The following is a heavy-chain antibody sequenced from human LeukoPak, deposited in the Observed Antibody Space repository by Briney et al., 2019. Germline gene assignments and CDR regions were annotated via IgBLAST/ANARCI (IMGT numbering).Heavy chain of an antibody. CDR1: GFIFSSYW. Sequence: PGGSLRLSCAASGFIFSSYWMSWVRQAPGKGLEWVANINQDDTEKYYVDSVKGRFTISRDNAKNSLYLQMNSLRVEDTAIYYCAKVAKYYYGSETYYFFAHWGQGTPVTASS. V-gene: IGHV3-7*01. CDR3: AKVAKYYYGSETYYFFAH. CDR2: INQDDTEK. D-gene: IGHD3-10*01. J-gene: IGHJ1*01.